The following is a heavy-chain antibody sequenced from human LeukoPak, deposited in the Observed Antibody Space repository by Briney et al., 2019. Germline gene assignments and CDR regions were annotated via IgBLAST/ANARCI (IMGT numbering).Heavy chain of an antibody. CDR1: GGTFSSYA. CDR2: IIPIFGTA. Sequence: SVKVSCKASGGTFSSYAISWVRQAPGQGLEWMGGIIPIFGTANYAQKFQGRATITADESTSTAYMELSSLRSEDTAVYYCARAFGRSGYEADYYHYMDVWGKGTTVTVSS. V-gene: IGHV1-69*13. J-gene: IGHJ6*03. CDR3: ARAFGRSGYEADYYHYMDV. D-gene: IGHD3-3*01.